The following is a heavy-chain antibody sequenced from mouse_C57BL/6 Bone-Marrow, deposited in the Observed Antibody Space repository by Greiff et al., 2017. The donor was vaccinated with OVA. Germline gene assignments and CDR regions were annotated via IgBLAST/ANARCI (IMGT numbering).Heavy chain of an antibody. J-gene: IGHJ1*03. CDR1: GYTFTSYW. CDR3: ASGYDYGGGPYSYFDV. Sequence: QVQLQQPGAELVIPGASVKLSCKASGYTFTSYWMHWVKQRPGQGLEWIGEIDPSDSYTNYNQKFKGKSTLTVDKSSSTAYMQLSSLTSEDSAVYYCASGYDYGGGPYSYFDVWGTGTTVTVSS. D-gene: IGHD2-4*01. V-gene: IGHV1-69*01. CDR2: IDPSDSYT.